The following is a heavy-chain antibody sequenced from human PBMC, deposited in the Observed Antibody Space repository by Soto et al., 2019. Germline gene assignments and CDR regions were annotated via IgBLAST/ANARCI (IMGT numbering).Heavy chain of an antibody. D-gene: IGHD1-26*01. CDR3: ARHRGGSFYFDY. V-gene: IGHV4-59*01. CDR2: IYYSGST. Sequence: SETLSLTCTVSGGSISSYYWSWIRQPPGKGLEWIGYIYYSGSTNYNPSLKSRVTISVDTSKNQFSLKLSSVTAADTAVYYCARHRGGSFYFDYWGQGTLVTVS. J-gene: IGHJ4*02. CDR1: GGSISSYY.